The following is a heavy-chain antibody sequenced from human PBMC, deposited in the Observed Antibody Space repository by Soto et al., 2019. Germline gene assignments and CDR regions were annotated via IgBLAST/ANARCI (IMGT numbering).Heavy chain of an antibody. CDR2: IWYDGSKE. CDR3: ARDKGNRYFDC. D-gene: IGHD3-10*01. V-gene: IGHV3-33*01. J-gene: IGHJ4*02. Sequence: QMQLEESGGGVVQPGASLRLSCAASGFTFSTSGLHWVRQAPVKGLEWAALIWYDGSKEDYADSVKGRFTISRDDSKHMIFLQMNSLRAEDTAMYYFARDKGNRYFDCWGQGTLGTVSS. CDR1: GFTFSTSG.